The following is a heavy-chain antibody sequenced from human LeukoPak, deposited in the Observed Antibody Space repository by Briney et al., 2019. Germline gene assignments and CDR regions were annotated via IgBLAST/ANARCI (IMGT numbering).Heavy chain of an antibody. CDR2: IYYSGST. V-gene: IGHV4-59*08. CDR1: GGSISSDY. D-gene: IGHD3-9*01. J-gene: IGHJ5*02. CDR3: ARQSPNYDILTGYYLGGWFDP. Sequence: SETLSLTCNVSGGSISSDYWSWIRQPPGNGLEWIGYIYYSGSTNYNPSLKSRVTISVDTSKNQFSLKLSSVTAADTAVYYCARQSPNYDILTGYYLGGWFDPWGQGTLVTVSS.